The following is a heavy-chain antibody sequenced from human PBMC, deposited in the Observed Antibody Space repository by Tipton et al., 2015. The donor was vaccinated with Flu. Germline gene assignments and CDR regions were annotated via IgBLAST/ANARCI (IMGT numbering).Heavy chain of an antibody. CDR2: INHSGST. V-gene: IGHV4-34*01. Sequence: LRLSCAVYGGSFSGYYWSWIRQPPGKGLEWIGEINHSGSTNYNPSLKSRVTISVDTSKNQFSLKLSSVTAADTAAYYCARGRITMVRGVIIKGDFDYWGQGTLVTVSS. CDR3: ARGRITMVRGVIIKGDFDY. CDR1: GGSFSGYY. D-gene: IGHD3-10*01. J-gene: IGHJ4*02.